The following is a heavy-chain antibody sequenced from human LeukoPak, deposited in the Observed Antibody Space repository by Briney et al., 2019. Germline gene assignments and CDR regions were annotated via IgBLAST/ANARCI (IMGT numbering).Heavy chain of an antibody. D-gene: IGHD3-10*01. CDR2: VHYSGST. CDR3: ARQLYVSGSYYAPMDV. CDR1: GGSISSSSYY. Sequence: PSETLSLTCTVSGGSISSSSYYWGWIRQPPGKGLEWIASVHYSGSTYYNPSLKSRLTISVDTSKNQFSLELSSVTAADTALYFCARQLYVSGSYYAPMDVWGKGTTVTISS. V-gene: IGHV4-39*01. J-gene: IGHJ6*03.